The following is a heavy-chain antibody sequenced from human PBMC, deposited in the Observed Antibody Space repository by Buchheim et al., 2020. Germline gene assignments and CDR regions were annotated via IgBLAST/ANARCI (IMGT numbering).Heavy chain of an antibody. CDR1: GFTFSSYW. CDR3: AREVGVATIGWIY. Sequence: EVQLVESGGGLVQPGGSLRLSCAASGFTFSSYWMSWVRPAPGKGLEWVANLKQDGREKYYVDSVKGRFTISRDNAKNSLYLQMNSLRDEDTAVYYCAREVGVATIGWIYWGQGTL. D-gene: IGHD5-12*01. V-gene: IGHV3-7*01. CDR2: LKQDGREK. J-gene: IGHJ4*02.